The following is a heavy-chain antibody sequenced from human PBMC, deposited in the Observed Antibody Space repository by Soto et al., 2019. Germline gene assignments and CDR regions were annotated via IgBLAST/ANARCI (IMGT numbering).Heavy chain of an antibody. CDR2: IWYDGTNK. Sequence: QVQLVESGGGVVQPGRSLRLSCAASGFTLSSYGMHWVRQAPGKGLEWVAVIWYDGTNKYYADSVKGRFTISRDNSKNTLELQMNRLRAEDTVVYYCARDRGAAAGTRSYYGMDVWGQGTTVTVSS. CDR3: ARDRGAAAGTRSYYGMDV. J-gene: IGHJ6*02. D-gene: IGHD6-13*01. V-gene: IGHV3-33*01. CDR1: GFTLSSYG.